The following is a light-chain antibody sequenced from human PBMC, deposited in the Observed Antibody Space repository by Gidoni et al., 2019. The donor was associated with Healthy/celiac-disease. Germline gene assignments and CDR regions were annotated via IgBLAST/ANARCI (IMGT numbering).Light chain of an antibody. Sequence: SYSASVGDRVTITCRASQSISSYLNWYQQKPGKAPKLLIYAASSLQSGVPSRFSGSGSGTDFTLTISSLQPEDFATYYCQQSYSTPLYTFGQGTKLEIK. CDR1: QSISSY. V-gene: IGKV1-39*01. CDR3: QQSYSTPLYT. CDR2: AAS. J-gene: IGKJ2*01.